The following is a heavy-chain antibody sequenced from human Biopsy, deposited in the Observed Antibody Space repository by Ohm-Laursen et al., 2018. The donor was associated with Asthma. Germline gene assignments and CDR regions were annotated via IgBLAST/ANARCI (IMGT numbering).Heavy chain of an antibody. J-gene: IGHJ4*02. D-gene: IGHD6-6*01. CDR3: ARAISSSWWAVEY. CDR1: RFTYE. Sequence: SLRLSCTASRFTYEMHWVRQAPGKGLEWVAVISYDGSSIYYADSVKGRFTISRDNSKNTLSLQMNSLTAEDTAVYYCARAISSSWWAVEYWGQGTLVTVSS. CDR2: ISYDGSSI. V-gene: IGHV3-30-3*01.